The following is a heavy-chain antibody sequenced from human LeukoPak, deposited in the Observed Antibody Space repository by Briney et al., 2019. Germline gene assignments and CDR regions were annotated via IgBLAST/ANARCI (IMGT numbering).Heavy chain of an antibody. V-gene: IGHV1-2*02. D-gene: IGHD6-19*01. CDR2: INPNSGGT. CDR3: ARGSVRIAVAGTWGFDP. Sequence: PWASVKVSCKASGYTFTGYYMPWVRQAPGQGLEWMGWINPNSGGTNYAQKFQGRVTMTRDTSISTAYMELSRLRSDDKAVYYCARGSVRIAVAGTWGFDPWGQGTLVTVSS. J-gene: IGHJ5*02. CDR1: GYTFTGYY.